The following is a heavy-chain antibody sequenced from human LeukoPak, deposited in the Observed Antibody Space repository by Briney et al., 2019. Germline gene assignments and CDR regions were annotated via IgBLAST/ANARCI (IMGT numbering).Heavy chain of an antibody. J-gene: IGHJ4*02. Sequence: GGSLRLSCAASGLTFSTYTMNWVRQSSGKGLEWISTISSSGALHYADSVKGRFTISRDSAKNSLCLQMDSLRAEDTAAYYCVRDSSYSHFDYWGQGTLVTVSS. CDR3: VRDSSYSHFDY. D-gene: IGHD4-11*01. CDR1: GLTFSTYT. CDR2: ISSSGAL. V-gene: IGHV3-48*01.